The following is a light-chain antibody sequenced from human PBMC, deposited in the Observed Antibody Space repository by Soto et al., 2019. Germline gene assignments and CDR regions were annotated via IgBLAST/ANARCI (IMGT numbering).Light chain of an antibody. V-gene: IGKV1-39*01. J-gene: IGKJ3*01. CDR2: DAS. CDR3: QQSYSNPVT. Sequence: DIQMTQSPASLSASVEDRVTITCWASQSISGYLNWYLQKPGKAPKLLIYDASNLQSGVSSRFTGSGSGTDFTLTISSLQPEDFATYYCQQSYSNPVTFGPGTKVDIK. CDR1: QSISGY.